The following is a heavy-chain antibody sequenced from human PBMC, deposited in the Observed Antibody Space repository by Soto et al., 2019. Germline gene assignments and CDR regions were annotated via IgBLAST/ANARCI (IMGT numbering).Heavy chain of an antibody. CDR3: AKDQKYYDSGGYYCGY. V-gene: IGHV3-23*01. CDR2: ISASGGAT. CDR1: RFTFTSYA. D-gene: IGHD3-22*01. J-gene: IGHJ4*02. Sequence: GGSLRLSCVASRFTFTSYAMSWVRQAPGKGLEWVAAISASGGATIHADSVKGRFTISRDNSKNTLYLRMNSPRAEDTAVYYWAKDQKYYDSGGYYCGYWGQGTLVTVSS.